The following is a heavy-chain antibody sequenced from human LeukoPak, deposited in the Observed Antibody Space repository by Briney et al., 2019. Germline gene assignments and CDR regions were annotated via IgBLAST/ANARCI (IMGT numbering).Heavy chain of an antibody. D-gene: IGHD6-6*01. CDR1: GYSFRSYY. CDR3: AREGSRSSLGGYGY. V-gene: IGHV1-46*01. CDR2: INPGGDYT. J-gene: IGHJ4*02. Sequence: ASVKVSCKASGYSFRSYYINWVRQAPGQGLEWMGLINPGGDYTKYAQTFQGRVTMTRDTSTNTVYMHLSSLRSEDTAIYYCAREGSRSSLGGYGYWGQGTLATVSS.